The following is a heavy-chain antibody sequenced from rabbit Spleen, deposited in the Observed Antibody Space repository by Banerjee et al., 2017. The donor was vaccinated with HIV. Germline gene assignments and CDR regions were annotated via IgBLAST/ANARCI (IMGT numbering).Heavy chain of an antibody. D-gene: IGHD4-1*01. J-gene: IGHJ4*01. CDR2: IDPVFGSA. CDR3: VRNSGWGVSYFTL. Sequence: QEQLVESGGGLVQPGGSLKLSCKASGFDFSTYGVSWVRQGPGKGLEWIGYIDPVFGSAYYASWVNGRFSNSRENTQNTVSLQLNSLTVADTATYFCVRNSGWGVSYFTLWGQGTLVTVS. V-gene: IGHV1S47*01. CDR1: GFDFSTYG.